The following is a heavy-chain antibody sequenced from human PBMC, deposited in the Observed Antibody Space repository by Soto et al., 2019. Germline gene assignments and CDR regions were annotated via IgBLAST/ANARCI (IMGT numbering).Heavy chain of an antibody. CDR3: AKSKGGITIFGVVIIEGPPYYYGMDV. CDR1: GFTFSSYG. CDR2: ISYDGSNK. Sequence: GGSLRLSCAASGFTFSSYGMHWVRQAPGKGLEWVAVISYDGSNKYYADSVKGRFTISRDNSKNTLYLQMNSLRAEDTAVYYCAKSKGGITIFGVVIIEGPPYYYGMDVWGQGTTVTVSS. V-gene: IGHV3-30*18. D-gene: IGHD3-3*01. J-gene: IGHJ6*02.